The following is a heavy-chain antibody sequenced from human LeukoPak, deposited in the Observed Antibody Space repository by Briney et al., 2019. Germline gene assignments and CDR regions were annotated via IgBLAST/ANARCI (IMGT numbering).Heavy chain of an antibody. Sequence: PGGSLRLSCVVSGFNFNNYAMSWVRQAPGKGLEWVSGISGSGDATYYADSVKGRFTISRGDSKNTLYLQVNSLRAEDTAVYYCTNCARASGYCYYDYWGQGTLVTVSS. V-gene: IGHV3-23*01. CDR3: TNCARASGYCYYDY. CDR2: ISGSGDAT. D-gene: IGHD3-22*01. CDR1: GFNFNNYA. J-gene: IGHJ4*02.